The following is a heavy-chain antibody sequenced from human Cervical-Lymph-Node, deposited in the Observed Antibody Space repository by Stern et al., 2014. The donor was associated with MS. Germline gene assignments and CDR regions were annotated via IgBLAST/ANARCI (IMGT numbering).Heavy chain of an antibody. V-gene: IGHV3-30*18. Sequence: VQLVESGGGGVQPGRSLRLSCAASGFTFSNYGMHWVRQAPGKGLEWVAVISYDGSNKYYADSVKGRFTISRDNSKNTLYLQMNSLRAEDTAVYYCAKDPARLIVLIPGANFDYWGQGTLVTVSS. CDR2: ISYDGSNK. J-gene: IGHJ4*02. CDR3: AKDPARLIVLIPGANFDY. CDR1: GFTFSNYG. D-gene: IGHD2-2*01.